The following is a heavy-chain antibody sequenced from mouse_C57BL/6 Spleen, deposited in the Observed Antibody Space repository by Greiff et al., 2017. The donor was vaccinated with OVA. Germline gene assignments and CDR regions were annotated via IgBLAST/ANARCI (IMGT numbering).Heavy chain of an antibody. CDR3: AREGVYYDYDEVYYAMDY. J-gene: IGHJ4*01. CDR1: GYTFTSYW. CDR2: IDPNSGGT. D-gene: IGHD2-4*01. Sequence: VQLQQSGAELVKPGASVKLSCKASGYTFTSYWMHWVKQRPGRGLEWIGRIDPNSGGTKYNEKFKSKATLTVDKPSSTAYMQLSSLTSEDSAVYYCAREGVYYDYDEVYYAMDYWGQGTSVTVSS. V-gene: IGHV1-72*01.